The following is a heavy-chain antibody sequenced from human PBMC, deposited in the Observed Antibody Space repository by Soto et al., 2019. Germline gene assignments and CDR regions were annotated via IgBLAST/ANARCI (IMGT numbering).Heavy chain of an antibody. V-gene: IGHV3-30*18. J-gene: IGHJ3*02. CDR1: GFTFSSYG. Sequence: PGGSLRLSCAASGFTFSSYGMHWVRQAPGKGLEWVAVISYDGSNKYYADSVKGRFTISRDNSKNTLYLQMNSLRAEDTAVYYCAKDQGEGLVVVTGDAFDIWGQGTMVTVSS. CDR2: ISYDGSNK. D-gene: IGHD2-21*02. CDR3: AKDQGEGLVVVTGDAFDI.